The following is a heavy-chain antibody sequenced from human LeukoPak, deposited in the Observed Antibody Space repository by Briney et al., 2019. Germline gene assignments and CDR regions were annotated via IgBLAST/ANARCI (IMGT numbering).Heavy chain of an antibody. CDR3: ALRDYYGSGSYSVDV. V-gene: IGHV3-30*02. Sequence: GGSLRLSCIGSEFTFNKYWMNWVRQAPGKGLEWVAFIRYDGSNKYYADSVKGRFTISRDNSKNTLYLQMNSLRSEDTAVYYCALRDYYGSGSYSVDVWGQGTTVTVSS. D-gene: IGHD3-10*01. CDR2: IRYDGSNK. CDR1: EFTFNKYW. J-gene: IGHJ6*02.